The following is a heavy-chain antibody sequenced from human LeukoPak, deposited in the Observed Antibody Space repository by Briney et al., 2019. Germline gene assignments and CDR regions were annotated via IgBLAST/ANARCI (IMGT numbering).Heavy chain of an antibody. Sequence: GGSLRLSCATSGFTFSSSWMSWVRQAPGKGLECVANIKEDGREKYYVDSVKGRFTISRDDAKNSLYLQMSSLRAEDTAVYYCARGGRPDYWGQGTLVTVSS. CDR3: ARGGRPDY. V-gene: IGHV3-7*01. J-gene: IGHJ4*02. CDR1: GFTFSSSW. CDR2: IKEDGREK. D-gene: IGHD3-10*01.